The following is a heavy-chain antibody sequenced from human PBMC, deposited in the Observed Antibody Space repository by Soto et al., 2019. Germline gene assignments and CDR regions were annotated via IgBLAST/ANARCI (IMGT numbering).Heavy chain of an antibody. CDR3: AIGPRMWLAGGGY. V-gene: IGHV4-34*01. CDR2: INHSGIT. J-gene: IGHJ4*02. Sequence: QVQLEQWGAGLLKPSETLSLTCAVYGGSFSGYYWSWIRQPPGKGLEWLGEINHSGITDYNPSLKSRVTISIDTSNNRFSLKLNSVTAADTAVYYCAIGPRMWLAGGGYWGQGTLVTVSS. D-gene: IGHD6-19*01. CDR1: GGSFSGYY.